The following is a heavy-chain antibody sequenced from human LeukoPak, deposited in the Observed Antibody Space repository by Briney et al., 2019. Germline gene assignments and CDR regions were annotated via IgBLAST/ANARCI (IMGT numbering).Heavy chain of an antibody. J-gene: IGHJ4*02. Sequence: PGGSLRLSCAASGFTFSSYEMNWVRQAPGKGLEWVAYISSSDSTTDYADSVKGRFTIYRDNAKRSLFLQMNSLRAEDTAVYYCARDYGDYLFIFDYWGQGTLVTVSS. CDR2: ISSSDSTT. CDR1: GFTFSSYE. D-gene: IGHD4-17*01. CDR3: ARDYGDYLFIFDY. V-gene: IGHV3-48*03.